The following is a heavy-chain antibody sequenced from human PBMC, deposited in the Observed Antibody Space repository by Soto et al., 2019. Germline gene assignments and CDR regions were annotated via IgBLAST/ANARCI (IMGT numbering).Heavy chain of an antibody. CDR3: AKWASXWLLRFGPTSDYYYGMDV. CDR1: GFTFSSYA. D-gene: IGHD3-9*01. Sequence: GGSLRLSCAASGFTFSSYAMSWVRQAPGKGLEWVSAISGSGGSTYYADSVKGRFTISRDNSKNTLYLQMNSLRAEDTAVYYCAKWASXWLLRFGPTSDYYYGMDVWGQGTTVTVSS. V-gene: IGHV3-23*01. J-gene: IGHJ6*02. CDR2: ISGSGGST.